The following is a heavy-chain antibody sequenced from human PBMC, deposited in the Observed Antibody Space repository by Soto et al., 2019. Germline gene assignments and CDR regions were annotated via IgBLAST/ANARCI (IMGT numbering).Heavy chain of an antibody. J-gene: IGHJ6*02. V-gene: IGHV1-69*08. CDR2: IITVLGTT. D-gene: IGHD2-21*01. Sequence: QVQLVQSGAELKKTGSSVKVSCRASGDTFSSYAVNWVRQAPGRGLEWMGRIITVLGTTDYAQNFKGRVTITGEKSTKTVYMELSSLRSEYTAVYYCARRRYCGYDCYHKHYNGMDVWGPGTTVTVAS. CDR1: GDTFSSYA. CDR3: ARRRYCGYDCYHKHYNGMDV.